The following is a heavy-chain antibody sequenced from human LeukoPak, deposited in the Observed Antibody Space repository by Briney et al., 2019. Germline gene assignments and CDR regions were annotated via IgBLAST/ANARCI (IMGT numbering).Heavy chain of an antibody. CDR1: GFTFSDYY. CDR2: ISSSGSTI. V-gene: IGHV3-11*04. J-gene: IGHJ3*02. D-gene: IGHD3-22*01. Sequence: PGGSLRLSCAASGFTFSDYYMSWIRQAPGKGLEWVSYISSSGSTIYYADSVKGRFTISRDNAKNSLYLQMNSLRAEDTAVYYCASAQTYDYYDSSGYAFDIWGQGTMVTVSS. CDR3: ASAQTYDYYDSSGYAFDI.